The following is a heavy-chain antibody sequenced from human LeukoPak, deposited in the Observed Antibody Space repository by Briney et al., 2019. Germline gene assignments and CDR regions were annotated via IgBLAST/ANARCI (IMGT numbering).Heavy chain of an antibody. J-gene: IGHJ3*02. Sequence: GGSLRLSCAASGFTFSSYSMNWVRQAPGKGLEWVSSSSSSSSYIYYADSVKGRFTISRDNAKNSLYLQMNSLRAEDTAVYYCAREGVGYCSGGSCPDAFDIWGQGTMVTVSS. D-gene: IGHD2-15*01. CDR2: SSSSSSYI. CDR3: AREGVGYCSGGSCPDAFDI. CDR1: GFTFSSYS. V-gene: IGHV3-21*01.